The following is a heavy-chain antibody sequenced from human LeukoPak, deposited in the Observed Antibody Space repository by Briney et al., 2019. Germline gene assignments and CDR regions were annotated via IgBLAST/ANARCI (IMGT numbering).Heavy chain of an antibody. CDR3: AKDDAWLQYGN. CDR1: GFTFSSYN. D-gene: IGHD5-24*01. J-gene: IGHJ4*02. CDR2: ISSSSSYI. V-gene: IGHV3-21*04. Sequence: GGSLRLSCAASGFTFSSYNMNWVRQAPGTGLEWVSYISSSSSYIYYADSVKGRFTISRDNAKNSLYLQMNSLRPEDTAVYYCAKDDAWLQYGNWGRGTLVTVSS.